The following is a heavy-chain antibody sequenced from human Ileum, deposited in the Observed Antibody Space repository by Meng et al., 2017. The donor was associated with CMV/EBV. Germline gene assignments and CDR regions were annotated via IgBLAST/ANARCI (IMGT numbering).Heavy chain of an antibody. D-gene: IGHD7-27*01. CDR3: ARSTPSQTDFWG. Sequence: TFSSYWMHWERQAQGKGLVWVARIDSDESNTSDESKTRYADSVKGRFTISRDNAKNTLYLQMNSLRADDTAVYYCARSTPSQTDFWGWGQGTLVTVSS. CDR1: TFSSYW. J-gene: IGHJ4*02. CDR2: IDSDESNT. V-gene: IGHV3-74*01.